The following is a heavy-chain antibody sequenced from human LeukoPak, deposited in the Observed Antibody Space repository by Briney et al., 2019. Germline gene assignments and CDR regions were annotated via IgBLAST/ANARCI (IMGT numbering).Heavy chain of an antibody. CDR1: GYSFPSYC. Sequence: GGSLKPYRHGSGYSFPSYCILWVRHTPAKGLERVGNIYPLYSDTRYSPPFPDQVTNQLDKSISTAYLQWSSLKVSDTAMDYCTRHCAGPAAHNNWLDPWGQGTLVTVSS. J-gene: IGHJ5*02. D-gene: IGHD2-2*01. CDR2: IYPLYSDT. CDR3: TRHCAGPAAHNNWLDP. V-gene: IGHV5-51*01.